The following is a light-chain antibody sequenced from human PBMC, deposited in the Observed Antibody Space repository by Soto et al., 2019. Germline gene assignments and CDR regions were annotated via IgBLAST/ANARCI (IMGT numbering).Light chain of an antibody. Sequence: ETMLTQSPATLSASPGERVTLSCRATQSVTYNLAWYQQKPGQAPRLLIYGASTRATGIPARFSGRGSGTEFTLTITSLEPEDFAVYYCQQRSNWITFGQGTRLEIK. CDR2: GAS. V-gene: IGKV3-11*01. J-gene: IGKJ5*01. CDR1: QSVTYN. CDR3: QQRSNWIT.